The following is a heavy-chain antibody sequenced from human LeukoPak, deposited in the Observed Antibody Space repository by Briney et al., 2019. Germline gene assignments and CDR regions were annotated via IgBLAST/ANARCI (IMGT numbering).Heavy chain of an antibody. Sequence: SETLSLTCTVSGGSISSYYWSWIRQPPGKGLEWIGEINHSGSTNYNPSLKSRVTISVDTSKNQFSLKLSSVTAADTAVYYCARGGYSYGYLHGWFDPWGQGTLVTVSS. CDR2: INHSGST. V-gene: IGHV4-34*01. CDR3: ARGGYSYGYLHGWFDP. CDR1: GGSISSYY. D-gene: IGHD5-18*01. J-gene: IGHJ5*02.